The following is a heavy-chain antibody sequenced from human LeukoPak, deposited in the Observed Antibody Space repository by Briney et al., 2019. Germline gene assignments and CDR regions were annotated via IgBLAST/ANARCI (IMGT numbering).Heavy chain of an antibody. Sequence: GGSLRLSCAVSGFTVSSNYMSWVRQPPGKGLEWVSAISGSAGSIYYADSVKGRFTISRDNSKNTLYLQMNSLKTEDTAVYYCSTDLKDRGDYWGQGTLVTVSS. CDR1: GFTVSSNY. D-gene: IGHD2-15*01. J-gene: IGHJ4*02. CDR3: STDLKDRGDY. CDR2: ISGSAGSI. V-gene: IGHV3-23*01.